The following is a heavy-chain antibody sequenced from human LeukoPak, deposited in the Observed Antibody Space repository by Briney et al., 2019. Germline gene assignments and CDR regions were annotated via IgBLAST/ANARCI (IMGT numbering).Heavy chain of an antibody. D-gene: IGHD5-24*01. V-gene: IGHV4-59*01. J-gene: IGHJ4*02. CDR1: GGSISRDY. CDR2: ISYSGST. Sequence: SETLSLTCTVSGGSISRDYWTWIRQPPGKGLEWIGYISYSGSTNYNPSLKSRVTMSVDASKNQFSLKLSSVTAADTAVYYCAREVVGDGNNQFDYWGQGTLVTVSS. CDR3: AREVVGDGNNQFDY.